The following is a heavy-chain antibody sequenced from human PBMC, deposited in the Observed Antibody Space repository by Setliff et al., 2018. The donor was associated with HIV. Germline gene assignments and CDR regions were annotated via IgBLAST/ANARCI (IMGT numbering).Heavy chain of an antibody. Sequence: SETLSLTCTVSEGYITGYYWTWIRQPPGRGLEWIGYIFYSGTTKFNPSLKSRAAISVDSSNNQFSLKMTSVTAADTAVYFCARFNALLGSSTYYDYWGPGLLVTISS. CDR3: ARFNALLGSSTYYDY. CDR1: EGYITGYY. D-gene: IGHD3-22*01. J-gene: IGHJ4*02. CDR2: IFYSGTT. V-gene: IGHV4-59*01.